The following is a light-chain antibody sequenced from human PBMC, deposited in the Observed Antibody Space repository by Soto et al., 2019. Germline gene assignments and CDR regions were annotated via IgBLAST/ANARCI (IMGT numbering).Light chain of an antibody. V-gene: IGKV3-15*01. CDR2: GAS. CDR3: QQYNNWPPTWT. Sequence: EIVMTQSPATLSVSPGERATLSCRASQSVSSNLAWYQQKPGQAPRLLIYGASTRATGIPARFSGSGSGTECTVPISSLQYADSAVYYCQQYNNWPPTWTFGQGTKVEIK. J-gene: IGKJ1*01. CDR1: QSVSSN.